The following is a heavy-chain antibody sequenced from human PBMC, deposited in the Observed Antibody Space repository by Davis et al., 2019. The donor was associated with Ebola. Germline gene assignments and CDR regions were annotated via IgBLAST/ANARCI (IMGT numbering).Heavy chain of an antibody. V-gene: IGHV3-23*01. J-gene: IGHJ4*02. Sequence: GESLKISCAASGFTFSSYAMSWFRQAPGRGLEWVSTTDSGGHSTYYADSVKGRLTISRDNSRDTLFLQMASLGAEDTAVYYCARARCGGDCRSFDYWGQGTLVSVSS. CDR1: GFTFSSYA. CDR2: TDSGGHST. D-gene: IGHD2-21*01. CDR3: ARARCGGDCRSFDY.